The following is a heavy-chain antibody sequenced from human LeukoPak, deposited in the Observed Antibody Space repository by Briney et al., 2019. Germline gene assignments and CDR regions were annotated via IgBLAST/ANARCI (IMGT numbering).Heavy chain of an antibody. CDR2: INWNGGST. CDR1: GLTVSSNC. D-gene: IGHD2-2*01. CDR3: ARDLIVVVPAAKESFYFDY. Sequence: GGSLRLSCAASGLTVSSNCMSWVRQAPGKGLEWVSGINWNGGSTGYADSVKGRFTISRDNAKNSLYLQMNSLRAEDTALYYCARDLIVVVPAAKESFYFDYWGQGTLVTVSS. J-gene: IGHJ4*02. V-gene: IGHV3-20*04.